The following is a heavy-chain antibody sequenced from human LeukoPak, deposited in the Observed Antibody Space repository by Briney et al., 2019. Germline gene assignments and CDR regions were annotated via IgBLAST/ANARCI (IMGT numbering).Heavy chain of an antibody. CDR2: IYYSGST. D-gene: IGHD3-10*01. J-gene: IGHJ4*02. CDR3: ARAAMVQGVTHYYFDY. CDR1: GGSISSYY. Sequence: SETLSLTCTVSGGSISSYYWSWIRQPPGKGLEWIGYIYYSGSTNYNPSLKSRVTISVDTSKNQFSLKLSSVTAADTAVYYCARAAMVQGVTHYYFDYWGQGTLVTVSS. V-gene: IGHV4-59*01.